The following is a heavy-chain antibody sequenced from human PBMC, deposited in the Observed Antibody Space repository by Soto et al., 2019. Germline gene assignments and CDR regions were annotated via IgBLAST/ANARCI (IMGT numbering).Heavy chain of an antibody. CDR3: ARVSSSSWFLDY. D-gene: IGHD6-6*01. Sequence: SETLSLTCTVSGGSISSYYWSWIRQPPGKGLEWIGYIYYSGSTNYNPSLKSRVTISVDTSKNQFSLKLSSVTAADTAVYYCARVSSSSWFLDYWGQGTLVTVSS. V-gene: IGHV4-59*01. CDR1: GGSISSYY. J-gene: IGHJ4*02. CDR2: IYYSGST.